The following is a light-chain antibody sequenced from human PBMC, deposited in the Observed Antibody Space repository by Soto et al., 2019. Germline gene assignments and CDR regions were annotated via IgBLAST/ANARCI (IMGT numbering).Light chain of an antibody. Sequence: QSALTQPPSASGSPGQSVTISCAGTSSDVGGYNYVSWYQQYPGKVPKLMIYEVSERPSGVPDRFSGSKSGNTAFLTVSGLHDEEEADYCCPSYADTDYVFGTGTKLTVL. CDR1: SSDVGGYNY. CDR3: PSYADTDYV. CDR2: EVS. J-gene: IGLJ1*01. V-gene: IGLV2-8*01.